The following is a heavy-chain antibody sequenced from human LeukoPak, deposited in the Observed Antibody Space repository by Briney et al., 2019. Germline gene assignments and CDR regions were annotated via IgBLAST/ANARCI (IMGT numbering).Heavy chain of an antibody. D-gene: IGHD4-17*01. CDR1: GFTFTTYW. V-gene: IGHV3-73*01. CDR2: IRSKANSYAT. Sequence: GGSLRLSCAASGFTFTTYWMHWVHQASGKGLEWVGRIRSKANSYATAYAASVKGRFTISRDDSKNTAYLQMNSLKTEDTAVYYCTRPNDYGDSDGALDYWGQGTLVTVSS. J-gene: IGHJ4*02. CDR3: TRPNDYGDSDGALDY.